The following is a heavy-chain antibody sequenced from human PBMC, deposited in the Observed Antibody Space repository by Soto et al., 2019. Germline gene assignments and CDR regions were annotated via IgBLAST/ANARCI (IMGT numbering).Heavy chain of an antibody. D-gene: IGHD3-10*02. CDR2: ISYDGTKK. V-gene: IGHV3-30*03. J-gene: IGHJ6*02. Sequence: QTQVVESGGGVVQPGTSLRLSCAASGFTFNYYGMHWVRQAPGKGLEWMAVISYDGTKKHYADSIKGRFVISRDNSRNTVYLQLNSLRPEDTAVYYCATMGHGPILEDRFYYYVIDVWGQGTTVTVSS. CDR3: ATMGHGPILEDRFYYYVIDV. CDR1: GFTFNYYG.